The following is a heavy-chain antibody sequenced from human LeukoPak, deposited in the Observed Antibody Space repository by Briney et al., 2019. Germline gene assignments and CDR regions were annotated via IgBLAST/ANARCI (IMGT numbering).Heavy chain of an antibody. CDR3: AKDMVFFGVAASDFDY. V-gene: IGHV3-23*01. Sequence: GGSLRLSCAASGFTFSSYAMGWVRQAPGKGLEWVSAISGSGGSTYYADSVKGRFTISRDNSKNMLYLQMNSLRAEDTAVYYCAKDMVFFGVAASDFDYWGQGTLVTVSS. CDR2: ISGSGGST. J-gene: IGHJ4*02. CDR1: GFTFSSYA. D-gene: IGHD3-3*01.